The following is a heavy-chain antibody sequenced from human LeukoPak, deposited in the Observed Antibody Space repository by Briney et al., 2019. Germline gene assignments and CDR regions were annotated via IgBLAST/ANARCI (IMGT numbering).Heavy chain of an antibody. CDR2: INPNSGGT. CDR1: GYTFTGYY. V-gene: IGHV1-2*02. CDR3: ARASNWNDMAYFDY. J-gene: IGHJ4*02. D-gene: IGHD1-1*01. Sequence: ASVEVSCKASGYTFTGYYMHWVRQAPGQGLEWMGWINPNSGGTNYTQKFQGRVTMTRDTSISTAYMELSRLRSDDTAVYYCARASNWNDMAYFDYWGQGTLVTVSS.